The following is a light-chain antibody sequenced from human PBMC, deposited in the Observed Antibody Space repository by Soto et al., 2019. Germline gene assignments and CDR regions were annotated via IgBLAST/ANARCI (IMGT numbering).Light chain of an antibody. CDR1: QRLGTN. J-gene: IGKJ4*01. Sequence: VVTIPSPATLSSSPGEGAARCWRASQRLGTNLAWYQQKPGQAPRLLIYAASTRATGVPGRFSGSGSGTEFTLTISSLQSEDFAVYYCQQYNHWPLTFGGGTKVDIK. CDR3: QQYNHWPLT. CDR2: AAS. V-gene: IGKV3-15*01.